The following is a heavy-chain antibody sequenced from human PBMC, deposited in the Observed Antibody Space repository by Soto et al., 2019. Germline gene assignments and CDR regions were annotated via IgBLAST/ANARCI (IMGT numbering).Heavy chain of an antibody. CDR3: ARDGSTSWYSYDYPGMDV. D-gene: IGHD5-18*01. J-gene: IGHJ6*02. V-gene: IGHV3-7*05. Sequence: EVQLVESGGGLVQPGGSLRLSCGASGFTFRTYWLSWVRQVPGKGLEWVANINQDGSEKNYVDSVKGRFTFSRDNAKNSLYLQLSSLRAEYTALYYCARDGSTSWYSYDYPGMDVWGQGTTVTVSS. CDR2: INQDGSEK. CDR1: GFTFRTYW.